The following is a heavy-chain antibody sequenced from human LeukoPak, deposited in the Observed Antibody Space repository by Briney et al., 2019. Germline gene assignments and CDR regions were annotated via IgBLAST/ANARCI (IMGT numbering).Heavy chain of an antibody. CDR1: GGSISSCNW. J-gene: IGHJ5*02. D-gene: IGHD6-19*01. CDR2: IYHSGST. CDR3: ARDRDSSGRINNWFDP. V-gene: IGHV4-4*02. Sequence: SETLSLTCAVSGGSISSCNWWCFLRPPPREGVEWIGDIYHSGSTNYTPSLKSRVTISVDTSKNLFSLKLSSVTAADTAVYYCARDRDSSGRINNWFDPWGQGTLVTVSS.